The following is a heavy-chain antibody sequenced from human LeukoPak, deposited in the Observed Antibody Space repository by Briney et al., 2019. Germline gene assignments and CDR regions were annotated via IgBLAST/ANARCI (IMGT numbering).Heavy chain of an antibody. CDR1: GFRFSDYY. CDR2: ISSPGSTT. Sequence: PGGSLRLSCAASGFRFSDYYMSWIRQAPGKGLEWFSYISSPGSTTYYAASVKGRFTISRDNAKNSLSLQMNSLRADDTAVYYCASGIQPRLSWFFDLWGRGTLVTVSS. J-gene: IGHJ2*01. D-gene: IGHD5-18*01. CDR3: ASGIQPRLSWFFDL. V-gene: IGHV3-11*01.